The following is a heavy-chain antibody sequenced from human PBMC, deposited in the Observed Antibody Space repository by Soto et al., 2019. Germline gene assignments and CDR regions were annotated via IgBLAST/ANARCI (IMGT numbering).Heavy chain of an antibody. CDR3: ARGGYSSSRYAMDV. CDR1: GGFISSYY. J-gene: IGHJ6*02. V-gene: IGHV4-59*01. Sequence: SETLSLTCSVSGGFISSYYWSWVRQPPGKGLEWIGYINYSGSTSHNPSLKSRVTISVDKSKNQFSLNLSSVTAADTGMYYCARGGYSSSRYAMDVWGQGTTVTVSS. CDR2: INYSGST. D-gene: IGHD6-13*01.